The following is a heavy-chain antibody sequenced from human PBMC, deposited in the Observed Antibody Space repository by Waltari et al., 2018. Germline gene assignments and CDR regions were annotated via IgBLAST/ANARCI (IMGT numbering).Heavy chain of an antibody. CDR3: AILLKGRDY. Sequence: QVQLVQSGAEVKKPGSSVKVSCKASGGTFSSYAISWVRQAPGQGLEWMRGIIPMLGTATYAEKFQGRVTISADESTSTAYMWLSSLRAEDTDVYYCAILLKGRDYWGQGTLVTVSS. CDR2: IIPMLGTA. V-gene: IGHV1-69*12. J-gene: IGHJ4*02. D-gene: IGHD1-26*01. CDR1: GGTFSSYA.